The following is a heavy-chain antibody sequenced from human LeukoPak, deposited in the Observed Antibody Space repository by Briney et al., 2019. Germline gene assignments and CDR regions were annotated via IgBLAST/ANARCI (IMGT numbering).Heavy chain of an antibody. D-gene: IGHD3-10*01. V-gene: IGHV3-21*01. CDR2: ITSISSYT. CDR3: AELGITMIGGV. Sequence: SGGSLRLSCAASGFTFSRHSINWVRQAPGKGLEWVSSITSISSYTFYADSVEGRFTISRDNAKNSLYLQMQSLRAEDTAVYYCAELGITMIGGVWGEGTTVTISS. J-gene: IGHJ6*02. CDR1: GFTFSRHS.